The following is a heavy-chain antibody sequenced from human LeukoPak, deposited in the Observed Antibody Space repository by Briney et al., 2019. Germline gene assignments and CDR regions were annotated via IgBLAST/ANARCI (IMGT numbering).Heavy chain of an antibody. Sequence: GASVRVSCKASGYTFTSYGISWVRQAPGQGLEWMGWISTDNGNTNYAQKVQGRVTMTTDTSTSTAYMELRSLRSDDTAVYYCVRDLVGYSYYDYFYWGQGTLVTASS. V-gene: IGHV1-18*01. J-gene: IGHJ4*02. CDR1: GYTFTSYG. CDR2: ISTDNGNT. D-gene: IGHD5-12*01. CDR3: VRDLVGYSYYDYFY.